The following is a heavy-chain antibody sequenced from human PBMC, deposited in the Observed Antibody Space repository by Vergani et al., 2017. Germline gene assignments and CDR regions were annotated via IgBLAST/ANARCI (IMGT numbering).Heavy chain of an antibody. D-gene: IGHD3-10*01. Sequence: EVQLVQSGAEVKKPGESLKISCKGSGYSFTSYWNGWVRQMPGKGLEWMGIIYPGDSDTRYSPSFQGQVTISADKSISTAYLQWSSLKASDTAMYYCARHQYYYGSGTYRGGMDVWGQGTTVTVSS. CDR2: IYPGDSDT. J-gene: IGHJ6*02. V-gene: IGHV5-51*01. CDR3: ARHQYYYGSGTYRGGMDV. CDR1: GYSFTSYW.